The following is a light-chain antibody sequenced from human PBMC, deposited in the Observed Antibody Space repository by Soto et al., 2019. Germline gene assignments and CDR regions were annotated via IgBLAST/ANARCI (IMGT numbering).Light chain of an antibody. CDR2: RAS. Sequence: DIEMTHCPSSLSASGGDRVTITCRASESISTWLAWYQQKPGKAPKLLIYRASSLESGVPPTFSGDGSGTEFTLTISSLQRDDFGIYYCQQYSRLWSFGQGPKVDIK. V-gene: IGKV1-5*03. J-gene: IGKJ1*01. CDR1: ESISTW. CDR3: QQYSRLWS.